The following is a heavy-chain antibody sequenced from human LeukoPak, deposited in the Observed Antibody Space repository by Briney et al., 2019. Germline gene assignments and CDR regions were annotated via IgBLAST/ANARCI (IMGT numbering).Heavy chain of an antibody. Sequence: PGGSLRLSCAASGFTFSSYAMTWVRQAPGKGLEWVSTINNSGGSTYYADSVKGRFTISRDNSKNTLYLQMNSLRAEDTAVYYCAKDRAVADVTHFDYWGQGTLVTVSS. CDR3: AKDRAVADVTHFDY. J-gene: IGHJ4*02. D-gene: IGHD6-19*01. V-gene: IGHV3-23*01. CDR1: GFTFSSYA. CDR2: INNSGGST.